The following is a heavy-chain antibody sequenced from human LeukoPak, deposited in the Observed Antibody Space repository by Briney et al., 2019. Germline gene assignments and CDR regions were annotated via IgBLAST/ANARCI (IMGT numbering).Heavy chain of an antibody. CDR1: GFTFSSYS. Sequence: GGSLRLSCAASGFTFSSYSMNWVRQAPGKGLEWVSSISSSSYIYYADSVKGRFTISRDNAKNSLYLQMNSLRAEDTAVYYCARDILTGYYIVVDYWGQGTLVTVSS. CDR3: ARDILTGYYIVVDY. J-gene: IGHJ4*02. V-gene: IGHV3-21*01. D-gene: IGHD3-9*01. CDR2: ISSSSYI.